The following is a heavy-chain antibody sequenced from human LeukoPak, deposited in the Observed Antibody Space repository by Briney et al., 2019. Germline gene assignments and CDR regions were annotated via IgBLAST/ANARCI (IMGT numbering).Heavy chain of an antibody. V-gene: IGHV3-21*01. CDR2: ISSSSSYI. D-gene: IGHD3-10*01. CDR1: GFTFSSYS. J-gene: IGHJ6*02. Sequence: GGSLRLSCAASGFTFSSYSMNWVRQAPGKGLEWVSSISSSSSYIYYADSVKGRFTISRDNAKNSLYLQMNSLRAEDTAVYYCARDRMVRGVILPAYGMDFWGQGTTVTVSS. CDR3: ARDRMVRGVILPAYGMDF.